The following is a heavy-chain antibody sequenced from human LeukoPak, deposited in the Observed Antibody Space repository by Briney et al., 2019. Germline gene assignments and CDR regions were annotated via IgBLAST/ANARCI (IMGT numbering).Heavy chain of an antibody. V-gene: IGHV3-74*01. CDR2: ISTDGSST. J-gene: IGHJ6*02. Sequence: GGSLRLSCAVSGFTFSTYAMSWVRQAPGKGLEWVSRISTDGSSTSYADSVKGRFTISRDNGKNTLYLQMNSLRAEDTAVYYCASYLASIHSVRDVWGQGTTVSV. D-gene: IGHD2/OR15-2a*01. CDR3: ASYLASIHSVRDV. CDR1: GFTFSTYA.